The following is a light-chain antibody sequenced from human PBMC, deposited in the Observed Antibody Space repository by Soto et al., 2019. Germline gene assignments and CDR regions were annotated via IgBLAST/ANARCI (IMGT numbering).Light chain of an antibody. J-gene: IGKJ1*01. CDR3: QQYYRYPPGT. CDR2: AAS. Sequence: AIRMTQSPSSLSASTGDRVTITCRASQGISSYLAWYQQKPGKTPKLLIYAASTLQSGVPSRFSGSGSGTDFTLTISCLQSEDFATYYCQQYYRYPPGTFGQGTKVEIK. CDR1: QGISSY. V-gene: IGKV1-8*01.